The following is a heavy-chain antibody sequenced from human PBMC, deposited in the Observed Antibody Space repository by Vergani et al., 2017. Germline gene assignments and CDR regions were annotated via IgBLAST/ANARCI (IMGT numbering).Heavy chain of an antibody. J-gene: IGHJ4*02. Sequence: QVQLVQSGAEVKKPGSSVKVSCKASGGTFSSYTISWVRQAPGQGLEWMGWVSAYNGNTNYAQKLQGRVTMTTDTSTSTAYMELRSLRSDDTAVYYCAREGDGGQKGDIVVVPAAYWGQGTLVTVSS. CDR1: GGTFSSYT. D-gene: IGHD2-2*01. CDR3: AREGDGGQKGDIVVVPAAY. V-gene: IGHV1-18*01. CDR2: VSAYNGNT.